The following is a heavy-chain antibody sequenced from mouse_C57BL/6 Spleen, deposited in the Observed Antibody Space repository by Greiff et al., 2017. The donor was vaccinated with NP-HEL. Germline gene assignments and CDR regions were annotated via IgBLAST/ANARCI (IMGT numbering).Heavy chain of an antibody. CDR2: ISSGGDYI. J-gene: IGHJ3*01. CDR1: GFTFSSYA. CDR3: TRANYYGSSYPAWFAY. D-gene: IGHD1-1*01. Sequence: EVKLMESGEGLVKPGGSLKLSCAASGFTFSSYAMSWVRQTPEKRLEWVAYISSGGDYIYYADTVKGRFTISRDNARNTLYLQMSSLKSEDTAMYYCTRANYYGSSYPAWFAYWGQGTLVTVSA. V-gene: IGHV5-9-1*02.